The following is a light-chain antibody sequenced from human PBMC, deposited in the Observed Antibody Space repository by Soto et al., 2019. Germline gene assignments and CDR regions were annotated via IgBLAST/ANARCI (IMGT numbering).Light chain of an antibody. CDR3: QQYSSPPYT. CDR1: QSVLINSNTRNH. CDR2: WAS. J-gene: IGKJ2*01. V-gene: IGKV4-1*01. Sequence: DIVMTQSPDSLAVSLGERATINCKSSQSVLINSNTRNHVTWLQQKPGQPPKMLFYWASTRASGVPERFSGSGSGTDFTLTISSLQPEDVAVYYCQQYSSPPYTFGQGTKVEIK.